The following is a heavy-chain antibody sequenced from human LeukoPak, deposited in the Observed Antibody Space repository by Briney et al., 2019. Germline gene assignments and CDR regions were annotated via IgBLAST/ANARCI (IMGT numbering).Heavy chain of an antibody. J-gene: IGHJ4*02. CDR1: GFTFNGYA. CDR3: AKSVRGYNRPIDH. V-gene: IGHV3-23*01. CDR2: ICGGGDST. Sequence: GGSLRLSCAASGFTFNGYAMNWVRQAPGKGLEWVSVICGGGDSTYYADSVKGRFTISRDNSKNTLYLQMNSLRAEDTAIYYCAKSVRGYNRPIDHWGQGTLVTVSS. D-gene: IGHD3-10*02.